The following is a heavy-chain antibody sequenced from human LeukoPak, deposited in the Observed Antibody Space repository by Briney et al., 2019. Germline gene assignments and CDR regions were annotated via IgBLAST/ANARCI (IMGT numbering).Heavy chain of an antibody. Sequence: GGSLRLSCAASGFTFDDYAMHWVRQAPGKGLEWVSGISWNSGSIGYADSVKGRFTISRDNAKNSLYLQMNSLRAEDTALYYCAKDKDEQWLVPYFDYWGQGTLVTVSS. CDR2: ISWNSGSI. J-gene: IGHJ4*02. V-gene: IGHV3-9*01. D-gene: IGHD6-19*01. CDR1: GFTFDDYA. CDR3: AKDKDEQWLVPYFDY.